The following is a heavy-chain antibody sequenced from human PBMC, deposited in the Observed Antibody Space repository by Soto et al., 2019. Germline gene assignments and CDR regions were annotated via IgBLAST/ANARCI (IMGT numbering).Heavy chain of an antibody. D-gene: IGHD2-2*01. CDR2: MNPNSGNT. V-gene: IGHV1-8*01. CDR1: GYTFTSYD. CDR3: ARGAGYCSSTSCSKWYFDL. Sequence: QVQLVQSGAEVKKPGASVKVSCKASGYTFTSYDINWVRQATGQGLEWMGWMNPNSGNTGYAQNFQGRVTMTRNTSISTAYMELSSLRSEDTAVYYCARGAGYCSSTSCSKWYFDLWGRGTLVTVSS. J-gene: IGHJ2*01.